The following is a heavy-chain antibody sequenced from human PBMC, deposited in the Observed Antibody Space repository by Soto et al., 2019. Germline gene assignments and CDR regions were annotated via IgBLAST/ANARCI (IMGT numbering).Heavy chain of an antibody. D-gene: IGHD4-17*01. CDR2: IYYSGST. J-gene: IGHJ4*02. CDR3: ARRYGYYFDY. Sequence: PSETLSLTCTVSGGSISSYYWSWIRQPPGKGLEWIGYIYYSGSTNYNPSLKSRVTISVDTSKIQLSLKLSSVTAADTAVYYCARRYGYYFDYWGQGTLVTVSS. V-gene: IGHV4-59*08. CDR1: GGSISSYY.